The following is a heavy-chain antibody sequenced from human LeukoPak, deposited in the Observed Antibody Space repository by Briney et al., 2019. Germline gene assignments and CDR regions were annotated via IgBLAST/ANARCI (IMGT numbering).Heavy chain of an antibody. D-gene: IGHD7-27*01. V-gene: IGHV4-59*08. J-gene: IGHJ4*02. CDR3: ARQITNWVFDR. Sequence: PSETLSLTCTVSGGSISSYYWSWIRQPPAKGLEWIGYIYHSGDTRYNPYLKSRVTISLDTSKTQFSLNLNSVTAADTAVYYCARQITNWVFDRWGQGTRVTVAS. CDR1: GGSISSYY. CDR2: IYHSGDT.